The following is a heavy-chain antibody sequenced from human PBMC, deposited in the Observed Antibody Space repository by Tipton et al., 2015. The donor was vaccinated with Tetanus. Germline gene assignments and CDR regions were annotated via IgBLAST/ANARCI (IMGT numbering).Heavy chain of an antibody. D-gene: IGHD2-2*01. Sequence: TLSLTCTVSGGSLSSSHWAWIRQPPGKGLEWLGKITYSRAPNHNSPLKSRVGISMDTSKNQISLKLSSVTAADTAVYYCARRSYCSSSRCFDAFDLWGQGTMVTVSS. CDR1: GGSLSSSH. CDR2: ITYSRAP. V-gene: IGHV4-59*01. J-gene: IGHJ3*01. CDR3: ARRSYCSSSRCFDAFDL.